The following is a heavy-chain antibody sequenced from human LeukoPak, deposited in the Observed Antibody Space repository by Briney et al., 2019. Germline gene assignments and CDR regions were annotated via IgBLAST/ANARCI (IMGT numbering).Heavy chain of an antibody. CDR2: ISSNGGTT. CDR1: GFTFSIYA. J-gene: IGHJ4*02. D-gene: IGHD3-22*01. CDR3: VKDDNYYYDISGPD. V-gene: IGHV3-64D*06. Sequence: GGPLRLSCSASGFTFSIYAVHWVRQAPGKGLEYFSTISSNGGTTYYADSVKGRFTISRDNSENTLSLQMSSLRHEDTAVYYCVKDDNYYYDISGPDWGQGTLVTVSS.